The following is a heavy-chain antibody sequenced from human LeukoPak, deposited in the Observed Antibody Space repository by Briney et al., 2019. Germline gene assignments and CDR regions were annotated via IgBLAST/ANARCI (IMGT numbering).Heavy chain of an antibody. CDR2: ISGSGGST. Sequence: PGGSLRLSCAASGFTFSSYAMSWVRQAPGKGLEWVSAISGSGGSTYYADSVKGRFTISRDNSKNMLFLQMSSLRAEDTAVYYCAKDWTHGVQGARGDYWGQGTLVTVSS. CDR1: GFTFSSYA. V-gene: IGHV3-23*01. CDR3: AKDWTHGVQGARGDY. D-gene: IGHD3-10*01. J-gene: IGHJ4*02.